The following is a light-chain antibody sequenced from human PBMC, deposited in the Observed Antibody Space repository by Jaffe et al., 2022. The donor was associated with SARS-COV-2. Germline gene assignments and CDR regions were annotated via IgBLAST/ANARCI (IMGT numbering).Light chain of an antibody. CDR1: QSLLFRPNSKNY. Sequence: DIVISQSPESLAVSLGERATLNCTSSQSLLFRPNSKNYVAWYQQKPGQPPKLLIYWASSRESGVPDRFSGSGSGTDFTLTISSLQAEDAAVYYCQQCYAFPYTFGQGTKLEI. V-gene: IGKV4-1*01. J-gene: IGKJ2*01. CDR3: QQCYAFPYT. CDR2: WAS.